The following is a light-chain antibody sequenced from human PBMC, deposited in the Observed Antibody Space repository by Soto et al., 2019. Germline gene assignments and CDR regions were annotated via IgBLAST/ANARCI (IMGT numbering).Light chain of an antibody. V-gene: IGKV1-5*01. CDR2: DAS. Sequence: DIQMTQSPSTXSASVGDRVTITCRASQSISSWLAWYQQKPGKAPKLLIYDASSLESGVPSRFSGSGSGTEFTLTISSLQPDDFATYYCQQYNSYSGTFGQGTKVDTK. J-gene: IGKJ1*01. CDR1: QSISSW. CDR3: QQYNSYSGT.